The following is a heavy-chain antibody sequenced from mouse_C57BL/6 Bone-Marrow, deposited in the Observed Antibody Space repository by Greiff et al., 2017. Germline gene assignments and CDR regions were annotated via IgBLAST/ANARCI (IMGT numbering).Heavy chain of an antibody. V-gene: IGHV1-69*01. Sequence: QVQLQQPGAELVMPGASVKLSCKASGYTFTSYWMHWVKQRPGQGLEWIGEIDPSDSYTNYNQKFKGKSTLTVDKSSSTAYMQRSSLTSEDSAVYYCARTPGLRLDYWGQGTTLTVSS. CDR3: ARTPGLRLDY. J-gene: IGHJ2*01. D-gene: IGHD2-4*01. CDR1: GYTFTSYW. CDR2: IDPSDSYT.